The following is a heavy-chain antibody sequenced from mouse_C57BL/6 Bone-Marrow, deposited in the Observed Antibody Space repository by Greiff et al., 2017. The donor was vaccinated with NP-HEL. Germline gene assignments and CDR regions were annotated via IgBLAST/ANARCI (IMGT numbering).Heavy chain of an antibody. CDR3: AREGGLRRRTYAMDY. V-gene: IGHV5-16*01. Sequence: VQLKESEGGLVQPGSSMKLSCTASGFTFSDFYMAWVRQVPEKGLEWVANINYDGSSTYYLDSLKSRFIISRDNAKNILYLQMSSLKSEDTATYYCAREGGLRRRTYAMDYWGQGTSVIVSS. D-gene: IGHD2-4*01. CDR1: GFTFSDFY. CDR2: INYDGSST. J-gene: IGHJ4*01.